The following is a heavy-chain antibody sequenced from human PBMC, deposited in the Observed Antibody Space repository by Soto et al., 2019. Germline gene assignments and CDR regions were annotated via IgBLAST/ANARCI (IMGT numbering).Heavy chain of an antibody. V-gene: IGHV3-48*03. Sequence: WGSLRLSCSASVFTFSSYEFNWFRQAPGKGLEWISYIGTSETNTYYAGSVKGRFTVSRDNAKNSVYLQMNSLRAEDTAIYYCAREELNCGGDCFAFWGQGALVTVSS. D-gene: IGHD2-21*01. CDR3: AREELNCGGDCFAF. CDR1: VFTFSSYE. CDR2: IGTSETNT. J-gene: IGHJ4*02.